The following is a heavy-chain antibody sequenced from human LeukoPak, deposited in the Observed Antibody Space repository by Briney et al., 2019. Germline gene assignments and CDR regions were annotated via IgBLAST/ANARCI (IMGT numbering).Heavy chain of an antibody. CDR2: IYYSGST. J-gene: IGHJ4*02. CDR1: GGSISSSIYY. CDR3: ARPLVGDSRAFDY. D-gene: IGHD1-26*01. Sequence: SETLSLTCTVSGGSISSSIYYWGWIRQPPGKGLDWIGSIYYSGSTYYNPSLKSRVTISVDTSKNQFSLKLSSVTATDTAVYYCARPLVGDSRAFDYWGQGTLVIVSS. V-gene: IGHV4-39*01.